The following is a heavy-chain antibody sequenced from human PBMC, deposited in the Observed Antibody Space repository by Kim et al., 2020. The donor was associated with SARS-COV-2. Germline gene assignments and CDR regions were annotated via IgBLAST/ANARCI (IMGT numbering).Heavy chain of an antibody. CDR3: AKDPHYDFWSGYYFDY. J-gene: IGHJ4*02. Sequence: GGSLRLSCAASGFTFSSYALSWVRQAPGKGLEWVSAISGSGGSTYYADSVKGRFTISRDNSKNTLYLQMNSLRAEDTAVYYCAKDPHYDFWSGYYFDYWGQGTLVTVSS. CDR2: ISGSGGST. D-gene: IGHD3-3*01. CDR1: GFTFSSYA. V-gene: IGHV3-23*01.